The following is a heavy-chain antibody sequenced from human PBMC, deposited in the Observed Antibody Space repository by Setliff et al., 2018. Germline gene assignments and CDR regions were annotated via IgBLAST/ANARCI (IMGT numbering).Heavy chain of an antibody. CDR2: ILPLFGSA. J-gene: IGHJ5*01. V-gene: IGHV1-69*13. CDR3: ARELRSPYWHLDS. D-gene: IGHD3-16*01. Sequence: GASVKVSCKASGYTFTSYYMHWVRQAPGQGLEWMGGILPLFGSATYAQNFQGRVTITADESTSTGYMELRSLRSDDTAVYYCARELRSPYWHLDSWGQGTQVTVSS. CDR1: GYTFTSYY.